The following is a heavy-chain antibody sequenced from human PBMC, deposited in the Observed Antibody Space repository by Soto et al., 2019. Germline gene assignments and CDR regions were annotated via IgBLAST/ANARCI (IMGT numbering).Heavy chain of an antibody. CDR1: GFTFGAFA. J-gene: IGHJ4*02. D-gene: IGHD5-18*01. CDR2: ISGSGGST. CDR3: ADLGEYSYGSPYY. Sequence: HPGGSLRLSCAASGFTFGAFAMAWVRQRPGDGLEWVSAISGSGGSTYYADSVKGRFTISRDNSKNTLYLQMNSLRAEDTAVYYCADLGEYSYGSPYYWGQGTLVTVSS. V-gene: IGHV3-23*01.